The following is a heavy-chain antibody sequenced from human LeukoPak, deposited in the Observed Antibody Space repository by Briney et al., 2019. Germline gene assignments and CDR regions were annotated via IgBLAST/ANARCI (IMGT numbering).Heavy chain of an antibody. V-gene: IGHV4-34*01. J-gene: IGHJ4*02. CDR3: ARDTTPYSSGWYDY. D-gene: IGHD6-19*01. Sequence: PSETLSLTCAVYGGSFIGYYWSWIRQPPGKGLEWIGEINHSGSTNYNPSLKSRVTISVDTSKNQFSLKLSSVTAADTAVYYCARDTTPYSSGWYDYWGQGTLVTVSS. CDR1: GGSFIGYY. CDR2: INHSGST.